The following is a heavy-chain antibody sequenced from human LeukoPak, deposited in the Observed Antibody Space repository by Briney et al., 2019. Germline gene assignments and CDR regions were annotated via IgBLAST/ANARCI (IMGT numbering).Heavy chain of an antibody. D-gene: IGHD4-23*01. CDR3: ARDPMYNGGNSGAFDF. Sequence: GGSLRLSCAASGFIFSDHFMTWLRQVPGKGLEWISYISGSGATYYADSVKGRFTISRDNAQNSLWLQMNSLRVEDTAVYYCARDPMYNGGNSGAFDFWGQGTLVTVSS. CDR1: GFIFSDHF. V-gene: IGHV3-69-1*02. J-gene: IGHJ3*01. CDR2: ISGSGAT.